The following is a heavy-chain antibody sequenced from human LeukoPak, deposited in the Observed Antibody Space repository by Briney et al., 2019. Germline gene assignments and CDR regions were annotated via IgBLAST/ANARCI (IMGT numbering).Heavy chain of an antibody. V-gene: IGHV4-59*11. D-gene: IGHD1-7*01. CDR1: GGSISGHY. Sequence: SETLSLTCTVSGGSISGHYWNWIRQSPGKGLEWIGYIYYSGTINYNPSLKARVTMSIDTSKNQFSLKLSSVTAADTAIYYCAKSRSLGLQYFDNWGQGTLATVSS. CDR2: IYYSGTI. J-gene: IGHJ4*02. CDR3: AKSRSLGLQYFDN.